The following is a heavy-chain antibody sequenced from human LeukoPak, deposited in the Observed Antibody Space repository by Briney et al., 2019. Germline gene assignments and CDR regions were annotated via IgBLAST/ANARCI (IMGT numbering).Heavy chain of an antibody. CDR3: ARGTIY. CDR1: GGSFSGYY. Sequence: SETLSLTCAVYGGSFSGYYWSWIRQPPGKGLEWIGEINHSGSTNYNPSVKSRVTISVDTSKNQFSLKLSSVTAADTAVYYCARGTIYWGQGTLVTVSS. J-gene: IGHJ4*02. CDR2: INHSGST. V-gene: IGHV4-34*01.